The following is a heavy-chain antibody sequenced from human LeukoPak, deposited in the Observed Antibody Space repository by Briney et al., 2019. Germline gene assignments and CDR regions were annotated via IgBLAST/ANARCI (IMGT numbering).Heavy chain of an antibody. J-gene: IGHJ4*02. Sequence: GGSLGLSCTASGFTFSSYTMSWVRQAPGKGLKWVSTISTGGGNTYYADSMKGRFTVSRDDSKNTLYLQMNSLRAEDTAVYYCAKDGGLWVSAHWGDSWGRGTLVTVSS. CDR2: ISTGGGNT. V-gene: IGHV3-23*01. CDR1: GFTFSSYT. CDR3: AKDGGLWVSAHWGDS. D-gene: IGHD7-27*01.